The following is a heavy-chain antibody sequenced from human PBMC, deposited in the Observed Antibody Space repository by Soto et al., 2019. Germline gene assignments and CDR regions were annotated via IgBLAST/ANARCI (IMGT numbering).Heavy chain of an antibody. CDR1: GSSISSSNW. D-gene: IGHD4-17*01. CDR2: IHHDGGT. V-gene: IGHV4-4*02. J-gene: IGHJ4*02. Sequence: QVQLQESGPGLVKPSGTLSLTCAVSGSSISSSNWWSWVRQPPGEGLEWIGEIHHDGGTNYNPSLKSRVTISVDKSKHQFSLKLSSVTAADTAVYYCARKPYGVPFDYWGQGTLVTVSS. CDR3: ARKPYGVPFDY.